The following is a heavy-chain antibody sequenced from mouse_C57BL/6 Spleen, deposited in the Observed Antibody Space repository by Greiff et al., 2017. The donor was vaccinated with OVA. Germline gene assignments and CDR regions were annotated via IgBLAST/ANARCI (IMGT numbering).Heavy chain of an antibody. J-gene: IGHJ1*03. Sequence: EVQLVESGGGLVKPGGSLKLSCAASGFTFSDYGMHWVRQAPEKGLEWVAYISSGSSTIYYADTVKGRFTISRDNAKNTLFLQMTSLRSEDTAMYYCARWGTTVVAPYWYFDVWGTGTTVTVSS. CDR1: GFTFSDYG. CDR3: ARWGTTVVAPYWYFDV. V-gene: IGHV5-17*01. CDR2: ISSGSSTI. D-gene: IGHD1-1*01.